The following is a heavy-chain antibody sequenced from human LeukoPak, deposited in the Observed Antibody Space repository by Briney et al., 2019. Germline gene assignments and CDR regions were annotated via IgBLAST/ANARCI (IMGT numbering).Heavy chain of an antibody. Sequence: SETLSLTCTVSGGSISSYYWSWIRQPPGKGLEWIGYIYYSGSTNYNPSLKSRVTISVDTSKNQFSLKLSSVTAADTAVYYCARALRKTRFAYYYMDVWGKGTTVTVSS. CDR1: GGSISSYY. J-gene: IGHJ6*03. CDR3: ARALRKTRFAYYYMDV. CDR2: IYYSGST. D-gene: IGHD4-17*01. V-gene: IGHV4-59*01.